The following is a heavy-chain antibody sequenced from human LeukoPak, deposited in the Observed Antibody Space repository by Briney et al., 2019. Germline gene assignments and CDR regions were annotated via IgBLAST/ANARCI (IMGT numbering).Heavy chain of an antibody. CDR2: ISSSSSYI. CDR1: GFTFSSYS. Sequence: GGSLRLSCAASGFTFSSYSMNGVRQAPGKGLEWVSSISSSSSYIYYAHPVKVRFTIFRDNAKNPLYLQINSLRPEDPAFYYFSRDRGVGELLGSWFDPWREGTMVSVCS. D-gene: IGHD1-26*01. J-gene: IGHJ5*02. V-gene: IGHV3-21*01. CDR3: SRDRGVGELLGSWFDP.